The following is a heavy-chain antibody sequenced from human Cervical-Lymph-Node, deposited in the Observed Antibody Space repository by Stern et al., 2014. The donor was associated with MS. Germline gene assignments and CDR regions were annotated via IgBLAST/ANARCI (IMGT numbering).Heavy chain of an antibody. CDR1: GGSIYSVGYY. V-gene: IGHV4-31*03. J-gene: IGHJ1*01. D-gene: IGHD4-17*01. CDR3: ARATTLTTLNGVGVNFQH. CDR2: IYYSGKT. Sequence: VQLVESGPGLVKPSQTLSLTCTVSGGSIYSVGYYWSWIRQHPGKGLEWIGYIYYSGKTYYNPSLKSRVTISVDTSKSQFSLKLSSVTAADTAVYYCARATTLTTLNGVGVNFQHWGQGTLVTVSS.